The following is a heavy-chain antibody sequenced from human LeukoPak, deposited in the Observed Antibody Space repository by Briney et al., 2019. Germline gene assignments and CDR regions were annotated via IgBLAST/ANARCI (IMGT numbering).Heavy chain of an antibody. CDR3: ARGEEGSSSGSINY. Sequence: PSQTLSLTCTVSGGSINSGTYYWSWIRQPAGKGLEWIGRMYTSGSTNYNPSLESRVTISVDTSKNQFSLKLSSVTAADTAVYYCARGEEGSSSGSINYWGQGTLVTVSS. CDR2: MYTSGST. J-gene: IGHJ4*02. D-gene: IGHD6-6*01. CDR1: GGSINSGTYY. V-gene: IGHV4-61*02.